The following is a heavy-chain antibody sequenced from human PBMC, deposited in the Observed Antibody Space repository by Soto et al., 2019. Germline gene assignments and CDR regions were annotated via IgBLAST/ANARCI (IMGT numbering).Heavy chain of an antibody. CDR2: IVPIVDTS. V-gene: IGHV1-69*12. Sequence: QVQLVQSGAEVRQPASSVKVSCKTSGGTFSSYAISWVRQAPGQGLEWMGGIVPIVDTSTYAQKLQGRVTITADESTSTVYMELSSLRSDDTAVYYCVRVVAIPGYPDNCGQGTLVTVSS. CDR3: VRVVAIPGYPDN. J-gene: IGHJ4*02. CDR1: GGTFSSYA. D-gene: IGHD5-12*01.